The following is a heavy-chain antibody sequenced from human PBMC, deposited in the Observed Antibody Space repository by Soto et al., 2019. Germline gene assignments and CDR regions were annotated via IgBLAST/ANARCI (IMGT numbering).Heavy chain of an antibody. V-gene: IGHV1-24*01. D-gene: IGHD3-10*01. CDR1: GYTLTELS. CDR3: ATDPNYYGSGSYYNNDY. CDR2: FDPEDGET. J-gene: IGHJ4*02. Sequence: ASVKVSCKVSGYTLTELSMRWVRQAPGKGLEWMGGFDPEDGETIYAQKFQGRVTMTEDTSTDTAYMELSSLRSEDTAVYYCATDPNYYGSGSYYNNDYWGQGTLVTVSS.